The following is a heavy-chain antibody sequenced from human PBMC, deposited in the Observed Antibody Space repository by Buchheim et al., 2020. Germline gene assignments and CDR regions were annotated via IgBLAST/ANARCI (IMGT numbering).Heavy chain of an antibody. CDR3: ARDDAPTWNYVDY. CDR1: GFTFSSYA. J-gene: IGHJ4*02. V-gene: IGHV3-30-3*01. Sequence: QVQLVESGGGVVQPGRSLRLSCAASGFTFSSYAMHWVRQAPGKGLEWVAVISYDGSNKYYADSVKGRFTISRDNSKNTLYLQMNSLGAEDTAVYYCARDDAPTWNYVDYWGQGTL. D-gene: IGHD1-7*01. CDR2: ISYDGSNK.